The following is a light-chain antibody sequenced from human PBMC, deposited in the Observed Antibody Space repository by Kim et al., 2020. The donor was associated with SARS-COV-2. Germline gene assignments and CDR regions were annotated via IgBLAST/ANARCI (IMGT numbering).Light chain of an antibody. CDR3: QSADSSGTSWV. V-gene: IGLV3-25*03. J-gene: IGLJ3*02. Sequence: PGQTARITCAGDALPKQYAYWYQQKPGQAPVLVIYKDSERPSGIPERFSGSSSGTTVTLTISGVQAEDEADYYCQSADSSGTSWVFGGGTQLTVL. CDR2: KDS. CDR1: ALPKQY.